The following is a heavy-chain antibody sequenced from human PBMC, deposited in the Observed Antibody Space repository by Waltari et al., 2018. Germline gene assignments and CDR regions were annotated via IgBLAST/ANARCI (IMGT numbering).Heavy chain of an antibody. V-gene: IGHV3-15*07. Sequence: EVQLVESGGGLVKPGGSLRLSCAASGFTFRNAWMNWVRQAPGKGLEWVGRIKSKTDGGKTDYAAPVKGRFTISRDDSKNTLYLQMNSLKTEDTAVYYCTTEYYYDSSGYLNELDYWGQGTLVTVSS. CDR3: TTEYYYDSSGYLNELDY. J-gene: IGHJ4*02. CDR1: GFTFRNAW. CDR2: IKSKTDGGKT. D-gene: IGHD3-22*01.